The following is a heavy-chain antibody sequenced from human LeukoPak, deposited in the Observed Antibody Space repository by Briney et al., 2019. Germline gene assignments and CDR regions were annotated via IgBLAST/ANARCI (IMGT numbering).Heavy chain of an antibody. CDR2: IKQDGSEK. Sequence: GGSLRLFCAASGFTVSSNYMSWVRQAPGKGLEWVANIKQDGSEKYYVDSVKGRFTISRDNAKNSLYLQMNSLRAEDTAVYYCARISGYSNSFDPWGQGTLVTVSS. V-gene: IGHV3-7*01. D-gene: IGHD5-18*01. CDR1: GFTVSSNY. J-gene: IGHJ5*02. CDR3: ARISGYSNSFDP.